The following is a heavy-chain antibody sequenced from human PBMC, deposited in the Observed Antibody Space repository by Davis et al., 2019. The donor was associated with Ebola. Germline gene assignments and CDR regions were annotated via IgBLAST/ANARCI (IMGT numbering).Heavy chain of an antibody. CDR1: GFTFSSYA. V-gene: IGHV3-23*01. D-gene: IGHD3-3*01. CDR3: ARGGTIFGVVIPPGFDY. J-gene: IGHJ4*02. Sequence: PGGSLRLSCAASGFTFSSYAMSWVRQAPGKGLEWVSATSGSGGSTYYADSVKGRFTISRDNSKNTLYLQMNSLRAEDTALYYCARGGTIFGVVIPPGFDYWGQGTLVTVSS. CDR2: TSGSGGST.